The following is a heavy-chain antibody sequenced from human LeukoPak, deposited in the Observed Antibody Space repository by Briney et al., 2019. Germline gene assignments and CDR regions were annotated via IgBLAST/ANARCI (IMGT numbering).Heavy chain of an antibody. Sequence: SVKVSCKASGFTFTSSAVQWVRQARGQRLEWIGWIVVGSGNTNYAQKFQERFTITRDMSTSTAYMELSSLRSEDTAVYYCAAAPQYDILSFDLWGRGTLVTVSS. CDR2: IVVGSGNT. V-gene: IGHV1-58*01. CDR3: AAAPQYDILSFDL. D-gene: IGHD3-9*01. CDR1: GFTFTSSA. J-gene: IGHJ2*01.